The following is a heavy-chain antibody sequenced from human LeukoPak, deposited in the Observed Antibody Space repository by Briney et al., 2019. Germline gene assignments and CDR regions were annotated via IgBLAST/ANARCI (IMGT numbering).Heavy chain of an antibody. J-gene: IGHJ4*02. CDR1: GGSFSGYY. V-gene: IGHV4-34*01. CDR2: INHSGST. D-gene: IGHD2-2*03. CDR3: ASVGYCSSTSCYPLFDY. Sequence: SSETLSLTCAVYGGSFSGYYWSWIRQPPGKGLEWIGEINHSGSTNYNPSLKSRVTISVDTSKNQFFLKLSSVTAADTAVYYCASVGYCSSTSCYPLFDYWGQGTLVTVSS.